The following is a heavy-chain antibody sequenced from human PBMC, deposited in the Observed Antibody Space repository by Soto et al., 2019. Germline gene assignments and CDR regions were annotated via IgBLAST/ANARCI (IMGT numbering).Heavy chain of an antibody. CDR2: VYYTGRT. J-gene: IGHJ4*02. CDR1: GVSIRTTSYN. Sequence: QLHLQESGPGLMKPSETLSLTCNVSGVSIRTTSYNWGWIRQPPGKGLQWIGTVYYTGRTYYNPSLKSRGTISVDTSSNQFSLNLTSVTAADTAVYYCARHGSYWGQGTLVIVSS. CDR3: ARHGSY. V-gene: IGHV4-39*01.